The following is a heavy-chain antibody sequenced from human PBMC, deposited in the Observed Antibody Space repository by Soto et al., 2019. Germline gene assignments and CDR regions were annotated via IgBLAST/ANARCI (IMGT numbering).Heavy chain of an antibody. J-gene: IGHJ5*02. CDR2: ISAYNGNT. V-gene: IGHV1-18*01. D-gene: IGHD2-15*01. CDR3: ARYCSGGSCYTYNWFDP. CDR1: GYTFTSYG. Sequence: GASVKVSCKASGYTFTSYGISWVRQAPGQGLEWMGWISAYNGNTNYAQKLQGRVTMTTDTSTSTAYMELRSLRSDDTAVYYCARYCSGGSCYTYNWFDPWGQAKLVTVS.